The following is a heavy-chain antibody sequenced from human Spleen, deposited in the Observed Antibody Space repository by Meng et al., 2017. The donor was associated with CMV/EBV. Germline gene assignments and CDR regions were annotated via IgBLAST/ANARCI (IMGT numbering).Heavy chain of an antibody. CDR3: ARDMTGYESDFDH. CDR2: ILPYNGNT. V-gene: IGHV1-18*01. J-gene: IGHJ4*02. D-gene: IGHD2-15*01. CDR1: GYTFTSYG. Sequence: ASVKVSCKASGYTFTSYGLSWVRQAPGQGLEWMGYILPYNGNTHYAQKVQGRVTLTRDTSTNTAYMELTSLSADDTAVYFCARDMTGYESDFDHWGQGTVVTVSS.